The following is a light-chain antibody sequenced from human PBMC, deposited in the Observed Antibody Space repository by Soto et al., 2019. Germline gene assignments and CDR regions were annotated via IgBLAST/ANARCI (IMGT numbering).Light chain of an antibody. CDR2: EVT. CDR3: SSYTNINTRACV. V-gene: IGLV2-14*01. CDR1: SGDIGSYNR. Sequence: QSVLTQPASVSGSPGQSITISCTGTSGDIGSYNRVSWHQQHPGKAPKLIIYEVTDRPSGVSNRFSGSKSGNTASLTISGLQAEDEAEYYCSSYTNINTRACVFGTGTKVTVL. J-gene: IGLJ1*01.